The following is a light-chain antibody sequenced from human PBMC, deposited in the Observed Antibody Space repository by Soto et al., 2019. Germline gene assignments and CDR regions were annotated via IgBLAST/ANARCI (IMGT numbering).Light chain of an antibody. CDR3: SSYTNINTRACV. J-gene: IGLJ1*01. CDR1: SGDIGSYNR. Sequence: QSVLTQPASVSGSPGQSITISCTGTSGDIGSYNRVSWYQQHTGKAPKLIIYEVTDRPSGVSNLFSGSKSGNTASLTISGLKAEDEAEYYCSSYTNINTRACVFGTGTKLTVL. CDR2: EVT. V-gene: IGLV2-14*01.